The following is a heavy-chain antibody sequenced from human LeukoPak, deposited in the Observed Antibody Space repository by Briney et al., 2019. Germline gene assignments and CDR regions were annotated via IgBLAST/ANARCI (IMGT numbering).Heavy chain of an antibody. Sequence: GGSLRLPCAASGFTFSSYAMHWVRQAPGKGLEWVAVISYDGSNKYYADSVKGRFTISRDNSKNTLYLQMNSLRAEDTAVYYCAKSVHASFLNSGYFDYWGQGTLVTVSS. CDR1: GFTFSSYA. V-gene: IGHV3-30*18. D-gene: IGHD2-2*01. CDR3: AKSVHASFLNSGYFDY. J-gene: IGHJ4*02. CDR2: ISYDGSNK.